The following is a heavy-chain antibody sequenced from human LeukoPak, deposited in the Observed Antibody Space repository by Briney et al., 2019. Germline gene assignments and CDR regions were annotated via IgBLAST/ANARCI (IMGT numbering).Heavy chain of an antibody. J-gene: IGHJ4*02. Sequence: GGSLRLSCAASGFMFSAYAMNWIRQAPGKGLEWISYISSSSSNIYYADSVKGRFTISRDNARNSLYLQINSLRVDDTAVYFCARENGYRLDYWGQGSLVTVSS. V-gene: IGHV3-48*04. CDR3: ARENGYRLDY. CDR2: ISSSSSNI. CDR1: GFMFSAYA. D-gene: IGHD5-18*01.